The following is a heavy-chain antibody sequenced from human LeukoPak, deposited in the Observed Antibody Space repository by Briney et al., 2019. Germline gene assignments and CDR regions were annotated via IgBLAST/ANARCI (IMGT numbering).Heavy chain of an antibody. V-gene: IGHV1-24*01. Sequence: ASVKVSCKVSGYTLTELSMHWVRQAPGKGLEWMGGFDPEDGETIYAQKFQGRVTMTEDTSTDTAYMELSGLRSEDTAVYYCATHRGDYGDSYYYYYMDVWGKGTTVTVSS. D-gene: IGHD4-17*01. CDR3: ATHRGDYGDSYYYYYMDV. CDR2: FDPEDGET. CDR1: GYTLTELS. J-gene: IGHJ6*03.